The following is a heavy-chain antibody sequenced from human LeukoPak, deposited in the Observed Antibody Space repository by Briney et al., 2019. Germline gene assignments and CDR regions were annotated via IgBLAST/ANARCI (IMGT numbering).Heavy chain of an antibody. CDR1: GGSIRSSDHN. CDR3: ARRPKQPGFWSGYVDY. J-gene: IGHJ4*02. CDR2: IFYSGNT. D-gene: IGHD3-3*01. V-gene: IGHV4-39*01. Sequence: PSETLSLTCTVSGGSIRSSDHNWDWIRQPPGKGLEYIGSIFYSGNTYYNPSLKSRVTISVDTSKNQFSLKLSSVTAADTAVYYCARRPKQPGFWSGYVDYWGQGTLVTVSS.